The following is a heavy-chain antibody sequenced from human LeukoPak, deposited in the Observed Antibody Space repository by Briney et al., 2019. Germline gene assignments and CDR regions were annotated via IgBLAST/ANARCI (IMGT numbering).Heavy chain of an antibody. CDR3: ARAIAADNWFDP. D-gene: IGHD6-13*01. CDR1: GGSISSGGYY. V-gene: IGHV4-31*03. J-gene: IGHJ5*02. CDR2: IYYSGST. Sequence: SETLSLTCTVSGGSISSGGYYWSWIRQHPGKGLEWIGYIYYSGSTYYNPSLKSRVTISVDTSKNQFSLKLSSVTAADTAVYYCARAIAADNWFDPWGQGTLVTVST.